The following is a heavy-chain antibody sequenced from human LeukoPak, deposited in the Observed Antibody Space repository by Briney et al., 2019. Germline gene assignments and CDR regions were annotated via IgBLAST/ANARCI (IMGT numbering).Heavy chain of an antibody. V-gene: IGHV1-69*04. D-gene: IGHD6-13*01. CDR2: IIPILGIA. Sequence: ASVKVSCKASGGTFSSYAISWVRQAPGQGLEWMGRIIPILGIANYAHNFQGRVTITGDKSTSTAYMELNSLRSEDTAVYYCGRIPIADPHRFDYWGQGTLVTVSS. J-gene: IGHJ4*02. CDR3: GRIPIADPHRFDY. CDR1: GGTFSSYA.